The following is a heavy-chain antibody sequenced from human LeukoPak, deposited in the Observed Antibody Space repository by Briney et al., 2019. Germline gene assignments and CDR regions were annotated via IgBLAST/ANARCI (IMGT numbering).Heavy chain of an antibody. D-gene: IGHD5-12*01. J-gene: IGHJ4*02. Sequence: TGGSLRLSCEVSGFTFSSYSMTWVRQVPGRGLEWIAYMTASSVTFYYADSVRGRFTISRDNARNSLFPQMNSLTVEDTAVYYCARSLSGYDPLSAFWGQGTLVTVSS. CDR1: GFTFSSYS. V-gene: IGHV3-48*04. CDR3: ARSLSGYDPLSAF. CDR2: MTASSVTF.